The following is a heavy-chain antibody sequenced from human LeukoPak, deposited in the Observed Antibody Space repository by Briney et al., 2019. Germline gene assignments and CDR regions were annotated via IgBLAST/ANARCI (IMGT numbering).Heavy chain of an antibody. J-gene: IGHJ4*02. CDR3: AKAPRGYSYVDY. CDR2: IRYDGSNK. Sequence: GGSLRLSCAASGFTFSSYGMHWVRQAPGKGLEWVAFIRYDGSNKYYADSVKGRFTISRDDSKNTLYLQMNSLRAEDTAVYYCAKAPRGYSYVDYWGQGTLVTVSS. CDR1: GFTFSSYG. D-gene: IGHD5-18*01. V-gene: IGHV3-30*02.